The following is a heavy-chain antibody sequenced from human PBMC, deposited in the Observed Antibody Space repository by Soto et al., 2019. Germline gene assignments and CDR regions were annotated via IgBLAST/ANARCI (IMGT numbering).Heavy chain of an antibody. V-gene: IGHV4-31*03. J-gene: IGHJ4*02. D-gene: IGHD3-22*01. CDR3: ARAGDDSSGYYPSDY. CDR1: GGSISSGGYY. Sequence: QVQLQESGPGLVKPSQTLSLTCTVSGGSISSGGYYWSWIRQHPGKGLEWIGYIYYSGSTYYNPSLYGRVTISVDASKNQFARKLSSVAAADTAVYYCARAGDDSSGYYPSDYWGQGTLVTVSS. CDR2: IYYSGST.